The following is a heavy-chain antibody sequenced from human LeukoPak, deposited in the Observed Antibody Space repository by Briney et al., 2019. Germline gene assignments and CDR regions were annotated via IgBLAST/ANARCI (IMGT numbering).Heavy chain of an antibody. CDR3: ARVSVSGYDMSY. Sequence: EASVKVSCKASGYTFTGYYIHWVRQAPGQGLELMGWINPNNGGTNYAQKFQGRVTMTRDTSISTAYMELSRLRSDDTAVYYCARVSVSGYDMSYWGQGTLVTVSS. CDR2: INPNNGGT. D-gene: IGHD3-22*01. J-gene: IGHJ4*02. V-gene: IGHV1-2*02. CDR1: GYTFTGYY.